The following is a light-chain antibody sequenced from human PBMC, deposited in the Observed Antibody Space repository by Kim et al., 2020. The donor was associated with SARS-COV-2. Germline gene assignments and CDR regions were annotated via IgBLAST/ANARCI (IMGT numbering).Light chain of an antibody. CDR1: QGIRND. CDR3: LQDYNFPWT. J-gene: IGKJ1*01. Sequence: VSLGDRGTITCRASQGIRNDLGWYQQKPGKAPKLLIYAASILQSGVPSRFSGSGSGTDFTLTISSLQPEDFATYYCLQDYNFPWTFGQGTKVDIK. CDR2: AAS. V-gene: IGKV1-6*01.